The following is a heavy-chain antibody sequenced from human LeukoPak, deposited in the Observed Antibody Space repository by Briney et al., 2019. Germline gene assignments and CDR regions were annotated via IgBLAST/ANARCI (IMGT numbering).Heavy chain of an antibody. CDR3: ARRRTSPEAFDI. V-gene: IGHV4-59*01. CDR1: GGSIISYY. CDR2: IYYSGST. Sequence: SETLSLTCTVSGGSIISYYWTWIRQPPGKELDWIGYIYYSGSTNYNPSLRSRVTISVDTYKNEFSLKVSSVTAADTAVYYCARRRTSPEAFDIWGQGTMVTVSS. J-gene: IGHJ3*02.